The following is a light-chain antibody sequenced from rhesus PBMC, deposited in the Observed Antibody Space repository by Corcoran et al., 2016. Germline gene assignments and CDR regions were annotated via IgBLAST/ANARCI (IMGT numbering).Light chain of an antibody. CDR2: EAS. J-gene: IGKJ2*01. Sequence: DIQMTQSPSSLSASVGDRVTITCRASQGITNDLAWYQQKPGETPKLLIYEASSLQSGIPSRFSGSVAGTDFTLTIISLQSEDFATYYCQHYYSTPYSFGQGTKVEIK. CDR1: QGITND. CDR3: QHYYSTPYS. V-gene: IGKV1-25*01.